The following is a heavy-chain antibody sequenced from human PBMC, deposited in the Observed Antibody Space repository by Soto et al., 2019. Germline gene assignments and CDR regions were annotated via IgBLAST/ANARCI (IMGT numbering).Heavy chain of an antibody. D-gene: IGHD6-13*01. CDR1: GFTFSSYG. CDR2: ISYDGSNK. CDR3: AKGLRTPGIAAAGTYPDY. Sequence: QVQLVESGGGVVQPGRSLRLSCAASGFTFSSYGMHWVRQAPGKGLEWVAVISYDGSNKYYADSVKGRFIISRDNSKNTLYLQMNSLRAEDTAVYYCAKGLRTPGIAAAGTYPDYWGQGTLVTVSS. J-gene: IGHJ4*02. V-gene: IGHV3-30*18.